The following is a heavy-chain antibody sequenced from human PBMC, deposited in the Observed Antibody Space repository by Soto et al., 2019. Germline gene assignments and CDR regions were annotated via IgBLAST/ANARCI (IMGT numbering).Heavy chain of an antibody. Sequence: QVQLVQSGAEVKKPGSSVKVSCKASGGTFSSYAISWVRQAPGQGLEWMGGIIPIFGTANYAQKFQGRVTITADESTSTAYMELGSLRSEDTAVYYCARLYCGGDCYYYYYGMDVWGQGTTVTVSS. CDR2: IIPIFGTA. CDR3: ARLYCGGDCYYYYYGMDV. D-gene: IGHD2-21*02. V-gene: IGHV1-69*12. CDR1: GGTFSSYA. J-gene: IGHJ6*02.